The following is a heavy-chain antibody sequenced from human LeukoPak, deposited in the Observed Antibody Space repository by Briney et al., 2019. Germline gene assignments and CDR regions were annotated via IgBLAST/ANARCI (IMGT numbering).Heavy chain of an antibody. D-gene: IGHD1-1*01. J-gene: IGHJ4*02. Sequence: GGSLRLFCAASGFTFSDYDMLWVRQATGKGLEWVSAIGTAGDTYYTGSVKGRFTISRENAKNSLYLQMNSLRAGDTAVYYCARVAKERVGGVYYFDYWGQGTLVTVSS. CDR1: GFTFSDYD. CDR2: IGTAGDT. V-gene: IGHV3-13*01. CDR3: ARVAKERVGGVYYFDY.